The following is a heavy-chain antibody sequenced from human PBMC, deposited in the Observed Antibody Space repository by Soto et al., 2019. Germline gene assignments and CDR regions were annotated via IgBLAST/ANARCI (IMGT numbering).Heavy chain of an antibody. J-gene: IGHJ4*02. V-gene: IGHV4-59*01. CDR3: ARDPGSWYFDS. Sequence: SETLSLTCTVSGGSISSYYLSWIRQPPGKGLELIGYVYYSGSTNYNPSLRSRVNISVDTSKNHLSLKMSSVTAADTAVYYCARDPGSWYFDSWGQGILVTVS. CDR1: GGSISSYY. D-gene: IGHD3-10*01. CDR2: VYYSGST.